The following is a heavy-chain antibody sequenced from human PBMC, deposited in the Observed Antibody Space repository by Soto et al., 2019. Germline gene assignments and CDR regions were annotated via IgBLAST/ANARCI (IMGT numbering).Heavy chain of an antibody. CDR1: GFACQNHV. CDR3: ARKPHWQYWYFDL. D-gene: IGHD1-1*01. V-gene: IGHV3-20*01. Sequence: EVQLVESGGSVIRPGGSLRLSCAASGFACQNHVMAWVRQVPGKGLEWVAGISGSGVNAGYADSVKGRFTISRDNGDNSLYLEINNLGVEDTALYHCARKPHWQYWYFDLWGRGTLVTVSS. J-gene: IGHJ2*01. CDR2: ISGSGVNA.